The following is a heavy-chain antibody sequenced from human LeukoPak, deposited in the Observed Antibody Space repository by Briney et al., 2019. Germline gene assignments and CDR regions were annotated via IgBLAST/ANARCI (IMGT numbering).Heavy chain of an antibody. V-gene: IGHV3-23*01. D-gene: IGHD5-12*01. J-gene: IGHJ6*02. CDR3: AKDSREYSGYDCGAWYYYGMDV. CDR1: GFTFSSYA. Sequence: PGGSLRLSCAASGFTFSSYAMSWVRQAPGKGLERVSAISGSGGSTYYADFVKGRFTISRDNSKNTLYLQMNSLRAEDTAVYYCAKDSREYSGYDCGAWYYYGMDVWGQGTTVTVSS. CDR2: ISGSGGST.